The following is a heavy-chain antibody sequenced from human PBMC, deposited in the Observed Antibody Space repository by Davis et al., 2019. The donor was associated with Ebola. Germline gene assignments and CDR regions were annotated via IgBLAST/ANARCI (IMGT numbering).Heavy chain of an antibody. D-gene: IGHD6-13*01. V-gene: IGHV3-7*03. CDR2: IKDDGSVT. CDR3: ARDIRVTAAGFDY. J-gene: IGHJ4*02. CDR1: VFTFGKYW. Sequence: GESLKISCEASVFTFGKYWMSWVRQIPGYGLEFVANIKDDGSVTNYVDSVKGRFTVSRDNSKNSVYLQMHSLTPEDTALYYCARDIRVTAAGFDYWGQGTLVTVSS.